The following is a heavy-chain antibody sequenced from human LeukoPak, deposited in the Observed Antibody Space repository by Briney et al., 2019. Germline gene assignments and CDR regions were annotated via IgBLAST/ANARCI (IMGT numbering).Heavy chain of an antibody. V-gene: IGHV1-18*01. D-gene: IGHD1-26*01. CDR1: GYTFTSYG. Sequence: ASVKVSCKASGYTFTSYGISWVRQAPGQGLEWMGWISAYNGNTNYAQKLQGRVTMTTDTSTSTAYMELRSLRSDATAVYYCARVGVQYSEWSLLFDPWGQGTLVTVSS. CDR3: ARVGVQYSEWSLLFDP. J-gene: IGHJ5*02. CDR2: ISAYNGNT.